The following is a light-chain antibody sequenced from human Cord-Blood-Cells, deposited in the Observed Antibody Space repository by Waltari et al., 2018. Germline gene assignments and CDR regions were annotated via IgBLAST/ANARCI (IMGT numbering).Light chain of an antibody. J-gene: IGLJ3*02. Sequence: QSALTQPASVSGSPGQSITISCTGTSSDVGSYNLVSWYQQHPGKAPKRLIYEGSKRPSGVYNRFSGCKSGNTASRTISGLQAEDEADYYCCSYAGSSTWVFGGGTKLTVL. V-gene: IGLV2-23*01. CDR2: EGS. CDR3: CSYAGSSTWV. CDR1: SSDVGSYNL.